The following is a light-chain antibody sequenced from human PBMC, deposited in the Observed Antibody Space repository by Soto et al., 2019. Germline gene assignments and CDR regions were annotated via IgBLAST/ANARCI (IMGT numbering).Light chain of an antibody. CDR2: WAS. V-gene: IGKV4-1*01. CDR1: QSVLYSSNNKNY. J-gene: IGKJ1*01. CDR3: QQYYSTPRT. Sequence: DIVMTQSPDSLAVSLGERATINCKSSQSVLYSSNNKNYLAWYQQKPGQPPKLLLYWASTRESGVPDRFSGSGSGTDFTLTISNLQAEDVAVYYCQQYYSTPRTFAQGTKVEIK.